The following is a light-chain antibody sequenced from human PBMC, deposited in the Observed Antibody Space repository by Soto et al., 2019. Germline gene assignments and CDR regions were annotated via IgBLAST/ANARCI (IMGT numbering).Light chain of an antibody. V-gene: IGLV2-8*01. J-gene: IGLJ2*01. CDR2: EVS. CDR3: SSYAGSTL. CDR1: GSDVGGYNY. Sequence: QSALTQPPSASGSPGQSVTISCTGTGSDVGGYNYVSWYQQHPGKAPKLMIYEVSKRPSGVPDRFSGSKSGNTASLTVSGLQAEDEADYYCSSYAGSTLFGGGTKLTVL.